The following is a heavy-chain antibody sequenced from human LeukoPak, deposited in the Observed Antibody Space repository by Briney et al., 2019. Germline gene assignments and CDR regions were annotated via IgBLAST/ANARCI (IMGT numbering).Heavy chain of an antibody. CDR1: GFTFSSYG. CDR3: AKDQVRRITMIVVVLDAFDI. CDR2: ISYDGSNK. V-gene: IGHV3-30*18. Sequence: GRSLRLSCAASGFTFSSYGMHWVRQAPGKGLEWVAVISYDGSNKYYADSVKGRFTISRDNSKNTPYLQMNSLRAEDTAVYYCAKDQVRRITMIVVVLDAFDIWGQGTMVTVSS. D-gene: IGHD3-22*01. J-gene: IGHJ3*02.